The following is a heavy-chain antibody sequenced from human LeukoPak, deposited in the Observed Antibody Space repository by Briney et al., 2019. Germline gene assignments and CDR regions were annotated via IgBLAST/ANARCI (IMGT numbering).Heavy chain of an antibody. CDR3: AREASLDSSGRRVFDY. CDR2: IIPIFGTA. Sequence: SVKVSCKASGGTFSSYAISWVRQAPGQGLEWMGGIIPIFGTANYAQKFQGRVTITADESTSTAYMELSSLGSEDTAVYYCAREASLDSSGRRVFDYWGQGTLVTVSS. V-gene: IGHV1-69*13. J-gene: IGHJ4*02. CDR1: GGTFSSYA. D-gene: IGHD3-22*01.